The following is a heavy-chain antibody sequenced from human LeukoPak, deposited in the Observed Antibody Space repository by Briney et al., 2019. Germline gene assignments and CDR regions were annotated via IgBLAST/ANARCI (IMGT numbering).Heavy chain of an antibody. Sequence: PSETLSLTCAVYGGSFSGYYWTWIRQPPGKGLEWIGEINQSGSTNYNPSLNNRITISVDTSKHQFALQLSSVTAADTAVYYCARDSRYCVTTSCSRGIGYMDVWGKGTTVTVSS. J-gene: IGHJ6*03. D-gene: IGHD2-2*01. CDR1: GGSFSGYY. CDR3: ARDSRYCVTTSCSRGIGYMDV. V-gene: IGHV4-34*01. CDR2: INQSGST.